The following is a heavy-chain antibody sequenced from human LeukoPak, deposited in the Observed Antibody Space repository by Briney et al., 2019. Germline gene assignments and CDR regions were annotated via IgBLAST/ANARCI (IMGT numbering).Heavy chain of an antibody. D-gene: IGHD3-16*01. Sequence: SETLSLTCTVSGGSISSYYWNWIRQPPGKGLEWIAYIYYSGNTNYNPSLKSRVTISVDTSKNQFSLKLSSVTAADTAVYYCAGGVGASPGYFDYWGQGTLVTVSS. CDR3: AGGVGASPGYFDY. V-gene: IGHV4-59*01. CDR2: IYYSGNT. J-gene: IGHJ4*02. CDR1: GGSISSYY.